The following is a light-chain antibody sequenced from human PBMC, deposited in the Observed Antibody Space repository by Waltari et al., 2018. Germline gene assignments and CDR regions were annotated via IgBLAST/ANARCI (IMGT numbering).Light chain of an antibody. CDR3: QTGGHGTWV. J-gene: IGLJ3*02. Sequence: LVLTQSPSASASLGASVKLTCTLRSGYSSNVIAWLQQQPGKGPRYLMKVNSDGSHRKGDDIPDRFSASKSGTGCYLTISSLQSEDEADYYCQTGGHGTWVFGGGTKLTVL. V-gene: IGLV4-69*01. CDR2: VNSDGSH. CDR1: SGYSSNV.